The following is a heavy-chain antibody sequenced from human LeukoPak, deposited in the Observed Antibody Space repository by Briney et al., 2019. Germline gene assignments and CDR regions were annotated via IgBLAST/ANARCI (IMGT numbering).Heavy chain of an antibody. V-gene: IGHV4-39*01. CDR1: GGSISSSSYY. J-gene: IGHJ6*03. Sequence: KPSETLSLTCTVSGGSISSSSYYWGWIRQPPGKGLEWIGSIYYSGSTYYNPSLKSRVTISVDTSKNQFSLKLSSVTAADTAVYYCATTYSSGWYNYYYYMDVWGKGTTVTVSS. D-gene: IGHD6-19*01. CDR3: ATTYSSGWYNYYYYMDV. CDR2: IYYSGST.